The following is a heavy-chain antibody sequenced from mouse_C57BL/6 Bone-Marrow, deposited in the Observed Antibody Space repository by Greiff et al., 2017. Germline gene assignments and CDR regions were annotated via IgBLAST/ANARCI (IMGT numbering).Heavy chain of an antibody. CDR1: GYSITSGYY. J-gene: IGHJ1*03. Sequence: ESGPGLVKPSQSLSLTCSVTGYSITSGYYWNWIRQFPGNKLEWRGYISYDGSNNYNPSLKNRISITRDTSKNQFFLKLNSVTTEDTATYYCARETTTVVARYFDVWGTGTTVTVSS. CDR3: ARETTTVVARYFDV. D-gene: IGHD1-1*01. CDR2: ISYDGSN. V-gene: IGHV3-6*01.